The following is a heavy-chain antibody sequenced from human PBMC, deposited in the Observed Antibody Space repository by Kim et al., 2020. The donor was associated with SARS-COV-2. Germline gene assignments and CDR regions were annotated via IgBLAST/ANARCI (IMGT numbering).Heavy chain of an antibody. D-gene: IGHD3-10*01. CDR3: ARDDGGSGSYGGPGHYYYYYGMDV. CDR1: GFTFSSYS. V-gene: IGHV3-48*04. J-gene: IGHJ6*02. Sequence: GGSLRLSCAASGFTFSSYSMNWVRQAPGKGLEWVSYISSSSSTIYYADSVKGRFTISRDNAKNSLYLQMNSLRAEDTAVYYCARDDGGSGSYGGPGHYYYYYGMDVWGQGTTVTVSS. CDR2: ISSSSSTI.